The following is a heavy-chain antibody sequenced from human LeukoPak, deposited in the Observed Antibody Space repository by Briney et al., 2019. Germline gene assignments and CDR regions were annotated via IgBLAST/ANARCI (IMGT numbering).Heavy chain of an antibody. D-gene: IGHD3-22*01. V-gene: IGHV1-18*01. J-gene: IGHJ4*02. CDR3: ARDDYDRSGYYYPYYFDY. CDR2: ISAYNGNT. CDR1: GYTFTSYG. Sequence: VSVKVSCKASGYTFTSYGISWVRQAPGQGLEWMGWISAYNGNTNYAQKLQGRVTMTTDTSTSTAYMELRSLRSDDTAVYYCARDDYDRSGYYYPYYFDYWGQGTLVTVSS.